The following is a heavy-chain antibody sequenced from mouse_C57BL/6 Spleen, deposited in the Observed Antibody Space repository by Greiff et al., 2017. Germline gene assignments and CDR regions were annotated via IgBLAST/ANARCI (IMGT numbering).Heavy chain of an antibody. CDR3: ARHTITCVVATRESIDY. J-gene: IGHJ4*01. CDR1: GFTFSSYT. D-gene: IGHD1-1*01. Sequence: EVKLMESGGGLVQPGGSLKLSCAASGFTFSSYTMSWVRQAPEKRLEWVATLSGGGGSTYYPDCVMGRFIISRDTAKNILYLQMSSLRSEETSLYYGARHTITCVVATRESIDYWGQGTTLTVSS. CDR2: LSGGGGST. V-gene: IGHV5-9*01.